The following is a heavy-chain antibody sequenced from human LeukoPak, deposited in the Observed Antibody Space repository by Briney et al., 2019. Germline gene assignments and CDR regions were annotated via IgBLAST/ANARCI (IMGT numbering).Heavy chain of an antibody. CDR3: ARRDIVVVPAVTGGFDY. D-gene: IGHD2-2*01. V-gene: IGHV4-34*01. Sequence: SETLSLTCAVSGGSFSGYYWSWIRQPPGKGLEWIGEINHSGSTNYNPSLKSRVTISVDTSKNQFSLKLSSVTAADTAVYYCARRDIVVVPAVTGGFDYWGQGTLVTVSS. J-gene: IGHJ4*02. CDR2: INHSGST. CDR1: GGSFSGYY.